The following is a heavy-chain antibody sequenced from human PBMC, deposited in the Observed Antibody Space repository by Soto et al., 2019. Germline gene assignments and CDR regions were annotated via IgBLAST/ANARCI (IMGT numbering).Heavy chain of an antibody. J-gene: IGHJ4*02. D-gene: IGHD3-3*01. Sequence: ASVKVSCKASGYTFTSYGISWVRQAPGQGLERMGWISAYNGNTNYAQKLQGRVTMTTDTSTSTAYMELRSLRSDDTAVYYCARDIRDFYALDYWGQGTLVTVSS. CDR2: ISAYNGNT. CDR3: ARDIRDFYALDY. CDR1: GYTFTSYG. V-gene: IGHV1-18*01.